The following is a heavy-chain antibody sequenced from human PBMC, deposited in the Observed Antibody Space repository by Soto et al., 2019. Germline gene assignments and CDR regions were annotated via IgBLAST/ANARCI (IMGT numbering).Heavy chain of an antibody. CDR2: IGPESGGT. CDR1: GYTFTGHY. J-gene: IGHJ4*02. Sequence: ASVKVSCKASGYTFTGHYIHWVRQAPEQGPEWMGVIGPESGGTRYAQKFQGRVTMTRDMSITTVYMELNNLSPDDTAVYYCGRGRSGQIVVFYWGQGTPVTVSS. CDR3: GRGRSGQIVVFY. V-gene: IGHV1-2*02. D-gene: IGHD1-26*01.